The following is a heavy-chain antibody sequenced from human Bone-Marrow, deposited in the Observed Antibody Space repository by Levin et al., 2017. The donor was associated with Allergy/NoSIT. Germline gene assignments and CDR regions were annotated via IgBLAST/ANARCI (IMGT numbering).Heavy chain of an antibody. CDR3: ARALVTQPVWDY. Sequence: LRLSCTVSGGSISSGDYYWSWIRQPPGKGLEWIGYIYYSGSTYYNPSLKSRVTISVDTSKNQFSLKLSSVTAADTAVYYCARALVTQPVWDYWGQGTLVTVSS. CDR2: IYYSGST. CDR1: GGSISSGDYY. D-gene: IGHD4-11*01. V-gene: IGHV4-30-4*01. J-gene: IGHJ4*02.